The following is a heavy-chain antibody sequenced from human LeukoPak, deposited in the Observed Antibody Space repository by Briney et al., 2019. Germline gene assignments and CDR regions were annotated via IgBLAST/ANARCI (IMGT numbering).Heavy chain of an antibody. CDR2: IYYSTST. CDR3: ARHQCSGTRCYNFYFYGMDV. V-gene: IGHV4-39*01. J-gene: IGHJ6*02. Sequence: SETLSLTCTVSGGSITSSIDYWGWVRQPPGKGLEWIATIYYSTSTQYNPSLKGRVTMSVDTSKNQFSLKLSSITAADTAVYYCARHQCSGTRCYNFYFYGMDVWGQGTTVTVSS. CDR1: GGSITSSIDY. D-gene: IGHD2-2*02.